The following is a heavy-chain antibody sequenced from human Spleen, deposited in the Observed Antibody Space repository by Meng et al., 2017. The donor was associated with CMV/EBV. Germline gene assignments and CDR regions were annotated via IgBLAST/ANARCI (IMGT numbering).Heavy chain of an antibody. CDR3: ARETIGTGTSAGS. CDR2: IYYPVIT. Sequence: GSLRLSCTVSGGSVSSGNYYWSWIRQPPGKGLEWIGYIYYPVITNYNPSLKSRVTISVDTSKNQFSLKLNSVTAADTAVYFCARETIGTGTSAGSWGQGTLVTVSS. V-gene: IGHV4-61*01. D-gene: IGHD1-7*01. CDR1: GGSVSSGNYY. J-gene: IGHJ5*02.